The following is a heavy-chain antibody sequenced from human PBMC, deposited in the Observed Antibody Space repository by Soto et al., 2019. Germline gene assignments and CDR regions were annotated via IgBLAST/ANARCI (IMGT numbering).Heavy chain of an antibody. CDR1: GFTFSSYA. D-gene: IGHD2-15*01. V-gene: IGHV3-30-3*01. CDR3: ARDPPRYCSGGSCYSRYYYYGMDV. Sequence: QVQLVESGGGVVQPGRSLRLSCAASGFTFSSYAMHWVRQAPGKGLEWVAVISYDGSNKYYADSVKGRFTISRDNSKNTLXXQXNXXRAEDTAVYYCARDPPRYCSGGSCYSRYYYYGMDVWGQGTTVTVSS. CDR2: ISYDGSNK. J-gene: IGHJ6*02.